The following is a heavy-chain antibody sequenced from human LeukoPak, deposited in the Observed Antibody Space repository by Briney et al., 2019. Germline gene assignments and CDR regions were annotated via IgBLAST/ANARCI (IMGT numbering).Heavy chain of an antibody. CDR3: ARADTYYYGSGSYSPYYYYMDV. D-gene: IGHD3-10*01. CDR1: GGSISSYY. Sequence: PSETLSLTCTVSGGSISSYYWSWIRQPPGKGLEWIGYIYYSGSTNYNPSLKSRVTISVDTSKNQFSLKLSSVTAADTAVYYCARADTYYYGSGSYSPYYYYMDVWGKGTAVTISS. CDR2: IYYSGST. V-gene: IGHV4-59*01. J-gene: IGHJ6*03.